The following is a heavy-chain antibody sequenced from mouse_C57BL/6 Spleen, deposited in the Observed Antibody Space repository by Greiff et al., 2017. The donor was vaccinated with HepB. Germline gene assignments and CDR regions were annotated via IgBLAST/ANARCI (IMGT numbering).Heavy chain of an antibody. CDR3: AREDYGSSLDY. V-gene: IGHV5-16*01. Sequence: EVQLVESEGGLVQPGSSMKLSCTASGFTFSDYYMAWVRQVPEKGLEWVANINYDGSSTYYLDSLKSRFIISRDNAKNILYLQMSSLKSEDTATYYCAREDYGSSLDYWGQGTTLTVSS. CDR1: GFTFSDYY. D-gene: IGHD1-1*01. J-gene: IGHJ2*01. CDR2: INYDGSST.